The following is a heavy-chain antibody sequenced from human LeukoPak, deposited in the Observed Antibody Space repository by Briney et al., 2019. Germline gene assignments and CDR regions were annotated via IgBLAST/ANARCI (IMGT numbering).Heavy chain of an antibody. J-gene: IGHJ4*02. CDR2: INHSGST. V-gene: IGHV4-34*01. CDR1: GGSFSGYY. CDR3: ARGVPIAVACTSTPPPPIFDY. D-gene: IGHD6-19*01. Sequence: SETLSLTCAVYGGSFSGYYWSWIRQPPGKGLEWIGEINHSGSTNYNPSLKSRVTISVDTSKNQFSLKLSSVTAADTAVYYCARGVPIAVACTSTPPPPIFDYWGQGTLVTVSS.